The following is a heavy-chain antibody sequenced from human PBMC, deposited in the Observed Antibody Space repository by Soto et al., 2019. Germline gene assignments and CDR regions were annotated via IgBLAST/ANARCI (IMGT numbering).Heavy chain of an antibody. CDR2: ITTSDGRT. CDR3: AKDYSTVTTDPLSVVLFDY. D-gene: IGHD4-17*01. J-gene: IGHJ4*02. Sequence: GGSLSLSCTASVFTFSSYAMSWFRQAPATLLEWVSITTSDGRTYYADSVKGRLTISRDNSKNTVYLQMNSLRAEDTAVYYCAKDYSTVTTDPLSVVLFDYWGQGALVTVSS. V-gene: IGHV3-23*01. CDR1: VFTFSSYA.